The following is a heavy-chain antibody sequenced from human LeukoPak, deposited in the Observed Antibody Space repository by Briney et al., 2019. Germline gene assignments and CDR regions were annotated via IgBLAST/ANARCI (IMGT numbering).Heavy chain of an antibody. V-gene: IGHV4-39*01. J-gene: IGHJ5*02. CDR1: GGSISSSSYY. CDR2: IYYSGST. D-gene: IGHD2-15*01. Sequence: SETLSLTCTVSGGSISSSSYYSGWIRQPPGKGLEWIGSIYYSGSTYYNPSLKSRVTISVDTSKNQFSLKLSSATAADTAVYYCARRRYCSGGSCYPSSSGWFDPWGQGTLVTVSS. CDR3: ARRRYCSGGSCYPSSSGWFDP.